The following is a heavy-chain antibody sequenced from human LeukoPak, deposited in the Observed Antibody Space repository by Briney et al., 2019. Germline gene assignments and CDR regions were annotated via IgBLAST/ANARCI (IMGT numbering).Heavy chain of an antibody. J-gene: IGHJ3*02. CDR2: INPNGGGT. Sequence: ASVKVSCKASGYTFTCYYIHWVGQAPGQGLEGMGWINPNGGGTNYIQKFQGRVTMSRDTSISTAYMELSRLRSDDTAIYYCAKVIAGTVAFDIWGQGTMVTVSS. D-gene: IGHD6-13*01. CDR1: GYTFTCYY. V-gene: IGHV1-2*02. CDR3: AKVIAGTVAFDI.